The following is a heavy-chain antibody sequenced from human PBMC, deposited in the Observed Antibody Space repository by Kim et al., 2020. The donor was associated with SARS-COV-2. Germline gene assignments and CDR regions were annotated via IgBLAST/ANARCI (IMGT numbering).Heavy chain of an antibody. D-gene: IGHD3-10*01. CDR3: ARDPMVRGVSLDY. CDR1: GYSISSGYY. J-gene: IGHJ4*02. CDR2: IYHSGST. V-gene: IGHV4-38-2*02. Sequence: SETLSLTCTVSGYSISSGYYWGWIRQPPGKGLEWIGSIYHSGSTYYNPSLKSRVTISVDTSKNQFSLKLSSVTAADTAVYYCARDPMVRGVSLDYWGQGT.